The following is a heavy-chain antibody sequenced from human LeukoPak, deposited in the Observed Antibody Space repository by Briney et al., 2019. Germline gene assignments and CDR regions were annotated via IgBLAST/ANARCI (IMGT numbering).Heavy chain of an antibody. D-gene: IGHD6-19*01. CDR2: IRYDGSNN. V-gene: IGHV3-30*02. J-gene: IGHJ5*02. CDR3: ASTAVAGTLPSFDL. Sequence: GGSLRLSCAASDFTFCYFGMHWVRQAPGKGLEWLSFIRYDGSNNYHADSVKGRFSISRDNSKNTLHLQMNTLRPDDTAVYYCASTAVAGTLPSFDLWGQGTLVIVSS. CDR1: DFTFCYFG.